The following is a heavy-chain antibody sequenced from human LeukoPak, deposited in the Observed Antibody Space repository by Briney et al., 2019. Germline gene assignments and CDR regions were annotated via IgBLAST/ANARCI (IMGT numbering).Heavy chain of an antibody. CDR2: ISGSGGST. Sequence: PSETLSLTCAVYGGSFSGYYWSWIRQPPGKGLEWVSAISGSGGSTYYADSVKGRFTISRDNSKNTLYLQMNSLRAEDTAVYYCAKLARQGYYDSSEDYWGQGTLVTVSS. V-gene: IGHV3-23*01. D-gene: IGHD3-22*01. CDR1: GGSFSGYY. CDR3: AKLARQGYYDSSEDY. J-gene: IGHJ4*02.